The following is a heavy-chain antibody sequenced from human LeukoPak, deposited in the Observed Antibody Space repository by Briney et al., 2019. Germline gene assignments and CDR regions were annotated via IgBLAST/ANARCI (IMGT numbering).Heavy chain of an antibody. CDR3: ARVVAVAGHRAGMDV. CDR2: IGSAGDT. V-gene: IGHV3-13*04. D-gene: IGHD6-19*01. J-gene: IGHJ6*02. Sequence: GGSLRLSCAASGFTFSSYDMHWVRQAKEKGLEWVSAIGSAGDTVCPGSVKGRFTISREIAKKSLYLQMNSLRACDTAVYYCARVVAVAGHRAGMDVWGQGTAVTVSS. CDR1: GFTFSSYD.